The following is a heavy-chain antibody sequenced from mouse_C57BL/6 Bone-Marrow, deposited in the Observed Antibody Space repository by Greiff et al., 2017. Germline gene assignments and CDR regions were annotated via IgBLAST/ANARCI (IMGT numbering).Heavy chain of an antibody. D-gene: IGHD1-1*01. V-gene: IGHV1-55*01. CDR3: AREGLTTVVARGYFDY. Sequence: QVQLQQSGAELVKPGASVKMSCKASGYTFTSYWITWVKQRPGQGLEWIGDISPGSGSTNYNEKFKSKAPLTVDTSSSTAYMQLSSLTSEDSAVYYCAREGLTTVVARGYFDYWGQGTTLTVSS. CDR1: GYTFTSYW. CDR2: ISPGSGST. J-gene: IGHJ2*01.